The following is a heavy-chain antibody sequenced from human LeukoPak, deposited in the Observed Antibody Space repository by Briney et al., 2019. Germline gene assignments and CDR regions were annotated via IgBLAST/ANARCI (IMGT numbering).Heavy chain of an antibody. CDR1: GFPFSGYW. J-gene: IGHJ4*02. CDR2: INQDGSAQ. V-gene: IGHV3-7*01. Sequence: GGSLRLSCAASGFPFSGYWMDWVRQAPGKGMEWVANINQDGSAQYYAASVKGRFTISRDNAKNSLYLQMNSLRAEDTVVYYCSRSLDYLGQGALVTVSS. CDR3: SRSLDY.